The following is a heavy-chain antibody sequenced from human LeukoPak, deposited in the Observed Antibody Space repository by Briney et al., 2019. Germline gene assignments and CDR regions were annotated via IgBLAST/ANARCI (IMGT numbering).Heavy chain of an antibody. CDR1: GYTFTSYD. CDR2: MNPNSGNT. V-gene: IGHV1-8*01. D-gene: IGHD3-10*01. CDR3: ARGRAVLLWFGELFNWFDP. Sequence: ASVKVSCKASGYTFTSYDINWVRQVTGQGLEWMGWMNPNSGNTGYAQKFQGRVTMTRNTSISTAYMELSSLRSEDTAVYYCARGRAVLLWFGELFNWFDPWGQGTLVTVSS. J-gene: IGHJ5*02.